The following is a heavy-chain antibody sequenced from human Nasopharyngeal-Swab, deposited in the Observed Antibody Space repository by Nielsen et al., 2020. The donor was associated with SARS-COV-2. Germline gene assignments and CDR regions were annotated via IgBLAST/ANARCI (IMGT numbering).Heavy chain of an antibody. Sequence: ETLSLTCAASGFTVSSNFMIWVRKARGKGLEWVSVIYSGGRTFYADSVRGRFTISRDNSKNTLYLQMNSLRAEDTAVYYCARVRQSGSYFAFDQWGQGTLVAVSS. CDR2: IYSGGRT. V-gene: IGHV3-53*01. CDR3: ARVRQSGSYFAFDQ. D-gene: IGHD1-26*01. CDR1: GFTVSSNF. J-gene: IGHJ4*02.